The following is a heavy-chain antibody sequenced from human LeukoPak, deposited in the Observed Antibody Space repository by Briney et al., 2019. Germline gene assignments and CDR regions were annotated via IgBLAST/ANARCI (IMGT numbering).Heavy chain of an antibody. J-gene: IGHJ4*02. D-gene: IGHD2-15*01. CDR1: GGTFSSYA. V-gene: IGHV1-69*05. CDR2: IIPIFGTA. CDR3: AGTLGYCSGGSCYYDY. Sequence: SVKVSCKASGGTFSSYAISWVRQAPGQGLEWMGRIIPIFGTANYAPKFQGRVTITTDESTSTAYMELSSLRSEDTAVYYCAGTLGYCSGGSCYYDYWGQGAPVTVSS.